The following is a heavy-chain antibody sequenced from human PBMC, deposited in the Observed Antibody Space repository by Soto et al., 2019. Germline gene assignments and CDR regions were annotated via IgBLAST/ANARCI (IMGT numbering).Heavy chain of an antibody. Sequence: GSLRLSCAASGFTFSNAWMNWVRQAPGKGLEWVGRIKSKTDGGTTDYAAPVKGRFTISRDDSKNTLYLQMNSLKTEDTAVYYCTTRTSPDYGTTKGLDPWGQGTLVTVSS. J-gene: IGHJ5*02. CDR3: TTRTSPDYGTTKGLDP. D-gene: IGHD1-1*01. V-gene: IGHV3-15*07. CDR2: IKSKTDGGTT. CDR1: GFTFSNAW.